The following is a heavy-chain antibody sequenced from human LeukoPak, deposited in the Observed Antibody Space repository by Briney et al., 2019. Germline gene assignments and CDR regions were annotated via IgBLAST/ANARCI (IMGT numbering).Heavy chain of an antibody. CDR3: ARAGWELGNAFDI. Sequence: SETLSLTCTVSGGSIRGYYWTWIRHFPGKGLEWIGYIYYSGSTNYNPSLKSRVTISVDTSKNQFSLKLSSVTAADTAVYYCARAGWELGNAFDIWGQGTMVTVSS. CDR2: IYYSGST. D-gene: IGHD1-26*01. V-gene: IGHV4-59*01. CDR1: GGSIRGYY. J-gene: IGHJ3*02.